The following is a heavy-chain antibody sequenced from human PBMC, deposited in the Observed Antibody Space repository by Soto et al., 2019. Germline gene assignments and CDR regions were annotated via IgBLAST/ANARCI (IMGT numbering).Heavy chain of an antibody. CDR3: AKDIEYSSSYLDH. V-gene: IGHV3-23*01. Sequence: GGSLRLSCAFSGFTFXSFAMSLVRQAPGKGLEWVSLISGSGGSTYYADSVKGRFTISRDNSENTLYLQMNGLRAEDTAVYYCAKDIEYSSSYLDHWGQGTLVTVSS. D-gene: IGHD6-6*01. J-gene: IGHJ4*02. CDR1: GFTFXSFA. CDR2: ISGSGGST.